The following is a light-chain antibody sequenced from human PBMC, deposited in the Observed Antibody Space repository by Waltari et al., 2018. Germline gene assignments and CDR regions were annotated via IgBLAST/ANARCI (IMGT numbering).Light chain of an antibody. CDR2: RES. V-gene: IGKV3-20*01. CDR1: QSVGRSI. Sequence: DIVLTQSPATPSLSPGERVTLSCRDSQSVGRSILAWYQQQPCQAPRLVIHRESRRATGIPNRFRGSGYGTDFSLTIRRLEPEDFAVYYCQQHGTLPATFGQGTKVEIK. CDR3: QQHGTLPAT. J-gene: IGKJ1*01.